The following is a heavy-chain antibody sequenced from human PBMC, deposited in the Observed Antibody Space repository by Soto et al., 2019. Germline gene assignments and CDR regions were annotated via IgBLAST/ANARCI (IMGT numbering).Heavy chain of an antibody. D-gene: IGHD6-13*01. CDR1: GGTFSSYA. CDR2: SIAIFGTA. V-gene: IGHV1-69*13. CDR3: ARDWRKSEGIAAAGYLTDYGMDA. Sequence: SVKVSCKASGGTFSSYAISWGRQAPGQGLEWMGGSIAIFGTANYAQKFQGRVKITADESTSKAYMELSSLRSEDTAVYYCARDWRKSEGIAAAGYLTDYGMDAWGQGTTVTVSS. J-gene: IGHJ6*02.